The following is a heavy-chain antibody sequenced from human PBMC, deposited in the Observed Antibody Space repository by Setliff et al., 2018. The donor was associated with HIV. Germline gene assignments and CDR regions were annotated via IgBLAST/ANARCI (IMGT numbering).Heavy chain of an antibody. Sequence: SETLSLTCTVSGGSISSSSYYWGWIRQPPGKGLEWIGSIYYSGSTNYNPSLKSRVTISVDTSKNQFSLKLNSVTAADTAVYYCASGREAVAGALHFDYWGQGPLVTVSS. D-gene: IGHD6-19*01. CDR3: ASGREAVAGALHFDY. J-gene: IGHJ4*02. CDR1: GGSISSSSYY. CDR2: IYYSGST. V-gene: IGHV4-39*07.